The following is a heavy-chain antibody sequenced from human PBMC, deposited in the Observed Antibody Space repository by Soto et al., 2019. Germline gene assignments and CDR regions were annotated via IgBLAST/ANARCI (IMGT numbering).Heavy chain of an antibody. CDR1: GGSISSSNW. V-gene: IGHV4-4*02. CDR2: IYHSGST. Sequence: QVHLQESGPGLVEPSGTLSLTCAVSGGSISSSNWWSWVRQPPGKGLEWSAKIYHSGSTHYNPSLKSRVTISVDKSKKQFSLKLTSVTAADTAVYYCAREGYNYDYNYWGQGTLVTVSS. CDR3: AREGYNYDYNY. J-gene: IGHJ4*02. D-gene: IGHD5-18*01.